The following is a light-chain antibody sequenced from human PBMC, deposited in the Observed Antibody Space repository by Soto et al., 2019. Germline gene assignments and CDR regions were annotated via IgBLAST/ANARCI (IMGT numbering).Light chain of an antibody. CDR2: KAS. J-gene: IGKJ1*01. CDR3: QQYYSITYT. V-gene: IGKV1-5*03. Sequence: DIQMTQSPSTLSASVGDRVTITCRASQSINSCLAWYQQKPGKAPKLLIYKASTLESGVPSRFSGSGSGTDFTLTISGLQPDDFATYYCQQYYSITYTFGQGTKVEIK. CDR1: QSINSC.